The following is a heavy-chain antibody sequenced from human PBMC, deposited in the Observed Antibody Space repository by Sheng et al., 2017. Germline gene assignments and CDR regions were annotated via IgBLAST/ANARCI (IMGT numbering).Heavy chain of an antibody. D-gene: IGHD6-6*01. V-gene: IGHV3-33*01. CDR3: AREGIEYSSSFGSWFDP. CDR2: IWYDGSNK. J-gene: IGHJ5*02. Sequence: QVQLVESGGGVVQPGRSLRLSCAASGFTFSSYGMHWVRQAPGKGLEWVAVIWYDGSNKYYADSVKGRFTISRDNSKNTLYLQMNSLRAEDTAVYYCAREGIEYSSSFGSWFDPWGQGTLVTVSS. CDR1: GFTFSSYG.